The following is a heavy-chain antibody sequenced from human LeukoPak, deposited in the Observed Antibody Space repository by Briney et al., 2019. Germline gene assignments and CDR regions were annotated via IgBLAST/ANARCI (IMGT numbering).Heavy chain of an antibody. CDR3: AKQDSYWDVFDI. CDR1: GFIFSSYW. D-gene: IGHD2-21*02. J-gene: IGHJ3*02. Sequence: PGGSLRLSCAAFGFIFSSYWMSWVRQAPGKGLEWVANIKQDGSEKYYLDSVKGRFTISRDNAKNSLYLQMSSLRAEDTAVYYCAKQDSYWDVFDIWGQGTLVTVS. V-gene: IGHV3-7*01. CDR2: IKQDGSEK.